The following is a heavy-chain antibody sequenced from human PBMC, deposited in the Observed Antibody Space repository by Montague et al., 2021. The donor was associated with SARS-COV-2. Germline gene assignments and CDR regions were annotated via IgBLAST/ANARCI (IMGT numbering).Heavy chain of an antibody. CDR1: GYSFTTYW. CDR2: IYPGDSDT. D-gene: IGHD6-6*01. CDR3: ARHENPYSSSSSDGLDV. V-gene: IGHV5-51*01. Sequence: QSVAEVKTPGESLKISCKGSGYSFTTYWIGWVRQMPGKGLEWMGVIYPGDSDTRYSPSFQGQVTISADKSISTAYLRWSSLKASDTAMYYCARHENPYSSSSSDGLDVWGQGTTVTVSS. J-gene: IGHJ6*02.